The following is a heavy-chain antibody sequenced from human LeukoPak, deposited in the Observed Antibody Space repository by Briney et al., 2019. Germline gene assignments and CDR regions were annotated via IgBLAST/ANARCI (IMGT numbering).Heavy chain of an antibody. CDR3: ASGFTIFGVVAHFDY. D-gene: IGHD3-3*01. Sequence: GGSLRLSCAASGFTFSNYVMNWVRQAPGKGLEWVSAVTGTGNTYYADSVKDRFTISRDNSKNMVYLQMNSLSADDTAVYHCASGFTIFGVVAHFDYWGQGTLVTVSS. CDR1: GFTFSNYV. V-gene: IGHV3-23*01. CDR2: VTGTGNT. J-gene: IGHJ4*02.